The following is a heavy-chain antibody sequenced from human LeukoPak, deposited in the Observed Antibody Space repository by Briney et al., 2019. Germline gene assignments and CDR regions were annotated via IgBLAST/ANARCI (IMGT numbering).Heavy chain of an antibody. CDR2: ISYDGSNK. Sequence: GGSLRLSCAASGFTFSSYGMHWVRQAPGKGLEWVAVISYDGSNKYYADSVKGRFTISRDNSKNTLYLQMNSLRAEDTAVYYCAKDPAGNYDYVWGSSYYFDYWGQGTLVTVSS. V-gene: IGHV3-30*18. J-gene: IGHJ4*02. CDR3: AKDPAGNYDYVWGSSYYFDY. CDR1: GFTFSSYG. D-gene: IGHD3-16*01.